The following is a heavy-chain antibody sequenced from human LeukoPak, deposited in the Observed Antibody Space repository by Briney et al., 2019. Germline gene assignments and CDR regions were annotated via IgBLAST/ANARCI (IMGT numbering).Heavy chain of an antibody. V-gene: IGHV3-23*01. CDR3: AKDLVWFGEGKLRDV. Sequence: QAGGSLRLSCAASGFTFSSYAMSWVRQAPGKGLELVSAISGSGGSTYYADSVKGRFTISTDNSKNTLYLQMNSLRAEDTAVYYCAKDLVWFGEGKLRDVWGKGTTVTVSS. D-gene: IGHD3-10*01. CDR1: GFTFSSYA. CDR2: ISGSGGST. J-gene: IGHJ6*04.